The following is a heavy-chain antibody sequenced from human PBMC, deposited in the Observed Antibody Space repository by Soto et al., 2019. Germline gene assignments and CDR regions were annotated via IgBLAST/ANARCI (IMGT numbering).Heavy chain of an antibody. CDR1: GNSVSSNSAA. D-gene: IGHD2-21*01. CDR2: TYYRSKWYN. Sequence: PSQTLSLTCVISGNSVSSNSAAWIWIRQSPSRGLEWLGRTYYRSKWYNDYAVSVKSRITINPDTSKNQFSLHLDSVIPEDTAVYYREGVASFRGMDVWGQGTPVTVSS. V-gene: IGHV6-1*01. J-gene: IGHJ6*02. CDR3: EGVASFRGMDV.